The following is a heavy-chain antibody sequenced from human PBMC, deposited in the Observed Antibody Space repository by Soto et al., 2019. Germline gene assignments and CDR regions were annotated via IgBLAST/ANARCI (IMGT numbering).Heavy chain of an antibody. D-gene: IGHD4-17*01. CDR3: ARESIRANTLEDYASWFDP. CDR2: TYYRSKWYN. J-gene: IGHJ5*02. Sequence: PSQTLSLTCAISGDSVSSNSAAWNWIRQSPSRGLEWLGRTYYRSKWYNDYAVSVKSRITINPDTSKNQFSLQLNSVTPEDTAVYYCARESIRANTLEDYASWFDPWGQGTLVTVSS. CDR1: GDSVSSNSAA. V-gene: IGHV6-1*01.